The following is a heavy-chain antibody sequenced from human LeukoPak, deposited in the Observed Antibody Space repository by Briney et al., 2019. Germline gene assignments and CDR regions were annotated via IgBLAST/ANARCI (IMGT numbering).Heavy chain of an antibody. J-gene: IGHJ4*02. CDR1: GFTFSSCG. V-gene: IGHV3-30*02. CDR3: AKTDTAMGPLDY. CDR2: IRYHGSDK. D-gene: IGHD5-18*01. Sequence: GGSLRLSCAASGFTFSSCGMHWVRQAPGKGLEWVAFIRYHGSDKYYADSVKGRFTISRDNSKNTLSLQMNSLRAEDTAVYYCAKTDTAMGPLDYWGQGTLVTVSS.